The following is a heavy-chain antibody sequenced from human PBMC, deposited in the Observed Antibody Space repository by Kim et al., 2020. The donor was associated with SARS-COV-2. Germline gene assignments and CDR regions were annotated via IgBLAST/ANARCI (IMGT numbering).Heavy chain of an antibody. Sequence: ADSVKGRFTISRDNSKNTLYLQMNSLRAEDTAVYYCAVGYYDSSGYPLDYWGQGTLVTVSS. CDR3: AVGYYDSSGYPLDY. J-gene: IGHJ4*02. D-gene: IGHD3-22*01. V-gene: IGHV3-33*01.